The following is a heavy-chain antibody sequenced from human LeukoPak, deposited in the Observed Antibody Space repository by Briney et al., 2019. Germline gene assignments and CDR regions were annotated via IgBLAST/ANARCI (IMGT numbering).Heavy chain of an antibody. CDR1: GFTFSSYA. Sequence: GGSLRLSCAASGFTFSSYAMSWVRQAPGKGLEWVSAISCSGGSTYYADSVKGRFTISRDNSKNTLYLQMNSLRAEDTAVYYCAKFFGVVVVNGNWFDPWGQGTLVTVSS. CDR2: ISCSGGST. CDR3: AKFFGVVVVNGNWFDP. V-gene: IGHV3-23*01. D-gene: IGHD2-21*01. J-gene: IGHJ5*02.